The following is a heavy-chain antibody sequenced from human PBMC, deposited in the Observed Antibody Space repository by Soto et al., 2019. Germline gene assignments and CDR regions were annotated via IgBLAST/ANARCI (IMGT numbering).Heavy chain of an antibody. CDR3: ALAGGRPEPGLGGFFDY. D-gene: IGHD3-16*01. CDR1: GGTFSSYT. CDR2: IIPILGIA. V-gene: IGHV1-69*02. J-gene: IGHJ4*02. Sequence: SVKVSCKASGGTFSSYTISWVRQAPGQGLEWMGRIIPILGIANYAQKFQGRVTTTADESTSTAYMELSSLRSEDTAVYYCALAGGRPEPGLGGFFDYGGRGPRVTVPS.